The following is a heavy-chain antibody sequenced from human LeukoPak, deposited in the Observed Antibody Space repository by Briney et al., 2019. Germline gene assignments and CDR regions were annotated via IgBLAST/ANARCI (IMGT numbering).Heavy chain of an antibody. CDR3: AEAGGYDSYDY. V-gene: IGHV3-23*01. CDR2: ISGSGGST. J-gene: IGHJ4*02. CDR1: GFTFSSYA. Sequence: GGSLRLSCAASGFTFSSYAMSWVRQAPGKGLEWVSAISGSGGSTYYADSVKGRFTTSRDNSKNTLYLQMNSLRAEDTAVYYCAEAGGYDSYDYWGQGTLVTVSS. D-gene: IGHD5-12*01.